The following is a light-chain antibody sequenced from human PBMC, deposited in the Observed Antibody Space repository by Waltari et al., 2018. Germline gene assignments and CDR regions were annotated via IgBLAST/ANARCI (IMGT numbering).Light chain of an antibody. Sequence: EIVMTQSPATLSVSPGERATPSCRASPSISTNLAWYQQKPGQAPRLLISVASTRATGIPARFSGSGSGTEFTLTISSLQSEDFAVYYCQQYNNWPPWTFGQGTKVEIK. CDR2: VAS. CDR3: QQYNNWPPWT. J-gene: IGKJ1*01. V-gene: IGKV3-15*01. CDR1: PSISTN.